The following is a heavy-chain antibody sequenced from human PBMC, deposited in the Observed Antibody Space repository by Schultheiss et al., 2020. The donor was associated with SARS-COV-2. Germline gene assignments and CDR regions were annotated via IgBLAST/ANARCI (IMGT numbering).Heavy chain of an antibody. J-gene: IGHJ4*02. CDR2: ISYDGSNK. V-gene: IGHV3-30*04. CDR1: GFTFSSYA. CDR3: ARDGPGYCSGGSCYSGGYFDY. D-gene: IGHD2-15*01. Sequence: GGSLRLSCAASGFTFSSYAMHWVRQAPGKGLEWVAVISYDGSNKYYADSVKGRFTISRDNSKNTLYLQMNSLRAEDTAVYYCARDGPGYCSGGSCYSGGYFDYWGQGTLVTGSS.